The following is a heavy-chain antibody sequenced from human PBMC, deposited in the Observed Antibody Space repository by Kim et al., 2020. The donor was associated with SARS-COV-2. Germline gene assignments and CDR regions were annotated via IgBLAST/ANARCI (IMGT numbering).Heavy chain of an antibody. Sequence: GGSLRLSCAASGFTVSSNYMSWVRQAPGKGLEWVSVIYSGGSTYYADSVMGRFTISRDNSKNTLYLQMNSLRAEDTAVYYCARRFRPTYYYDSSGYSDYYYYDGMDVWSQGTTVTVSS. J-gene: IGHJ6*02. CDR1: GFTVSSNY. CDR3: ARRFRPTYYYDSSGYSDYYYYDGMDV. V-gene: IGHV3-66*02. D-gene: IGHD3-22*01. CDR2: IYSGGST.